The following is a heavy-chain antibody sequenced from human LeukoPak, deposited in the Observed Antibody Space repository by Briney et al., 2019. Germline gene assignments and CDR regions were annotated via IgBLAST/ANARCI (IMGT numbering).Heavy chain of an antibody. CDR1: GFTFSSYA. CDR2: ISGSGGST. CDR3: ARDHRPEIQYYYMDV. V-gene: IGHV3-23*01. D-gene: IGHD1-14*01. J-gene: IGHJ6*03. Sequence: TGGSLRLSCAASGFTFSSYAMSWVRQAPGKGLEWVSAISGSGGSTYYADSVKGRFTISRDISKNTFYLQMNSLTAEDTAVYYCARDHRPEIQYYYMDVWGKGTTVAVSS.